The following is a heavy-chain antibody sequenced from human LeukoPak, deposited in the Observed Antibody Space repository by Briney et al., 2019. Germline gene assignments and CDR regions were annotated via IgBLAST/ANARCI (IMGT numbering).Heavy chain of an antibody. CDR3: ARATSDYDILTGYYNVLYMDV. J-gene: IGHJ6*03. Sequence: SVKVSCKASGGTFSSYAISWVRQAPGQGLEWMGGIIPIFGTANYAQKFQGRVTITADESTSTAYMELRSLRSDDTAVYYCARATSDYDILTGYYNVLYMDVWGKGTTVIISS. D-gene: IGHD3-9*01. CDR1: GGTFSSYA. CDR2: IIPIFGTA. V-gene: IGHV1-69*13.